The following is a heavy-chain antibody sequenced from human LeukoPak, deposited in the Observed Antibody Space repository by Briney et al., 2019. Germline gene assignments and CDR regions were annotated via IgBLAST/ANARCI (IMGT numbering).Heavy chain of an antibody. J-gene: IGHJ5*02. D-gene: IGHD2-2*01. CDR2: ISSSSSYI. CDR3: AGQRCSSTSCYARWFDP. V-gene: IGHV3-21*01. CDR1: GFTFSSYS. Sequence: GGSLRLSCAASGFTFSSYSMNWVRQAPGKGREWVASISSSSSYIYYADSVKGRFTISRDNAKNSLYLQMNSLRAEDTAVYYCAGQRCSSTSCYARWFDPWGQGTLVTVSS.